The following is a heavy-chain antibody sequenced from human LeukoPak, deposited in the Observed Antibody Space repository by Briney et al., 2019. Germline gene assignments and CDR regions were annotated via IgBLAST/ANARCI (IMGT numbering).Heavy chain of an antibody. CDR2: IHTYNGHT. J-gene: IGHJ5*02. D-gene: IGHD3-22*01. CDR3: ARDQYYDSKGWFDP. CDR1: GYTFNSYG. Sequence: ASVTVSCKSSGYTFNSYGITWVRQAPGQGLEWMGWIHTYNGHTNYAQKLQGRVTMTTDTSTSTAYMELRSLRSDDTAVYYCARDQYYDSKGWFDPWGQGTLVTVSS. V-gene: IGHV1-18*01.